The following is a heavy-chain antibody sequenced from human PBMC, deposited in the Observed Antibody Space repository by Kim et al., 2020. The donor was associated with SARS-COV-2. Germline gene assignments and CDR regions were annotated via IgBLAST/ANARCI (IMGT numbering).Heavy chain of an antibody. D-gene: IGHD1-26*01. Sequence: TGDADSVQGRFTISRDNAKNTLYLQMNSLRAEDTAVYYCARSIVGPSTDYWGEGTLVTVSS. CDR2: T. CDR3: ARSIVGPSTDY. J-gene: IGHJ4*02. V-gene: IGHV3-74*01.